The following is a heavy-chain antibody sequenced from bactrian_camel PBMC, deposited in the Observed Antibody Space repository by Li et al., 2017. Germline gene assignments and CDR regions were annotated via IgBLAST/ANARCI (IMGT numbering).Heavy chain of an antibody. CDR1: PYTIRTYA. Sequence: HVQLVESGGGSVQAGGSLTLSCAASPYTIRTYAMAWFRQAPGKEREGVAAIAGDGRTDYADSVKGRFTISRDGAKNIIELQMHSLEPEDTATYYCAADLVTDEPSLVEREYYYWGQGTQVTVS. V-gene: IGHV3S53*01. J-gene: IGHJ4*01. D-gene: IGHD1*01. CDR3: AADLVTDEPSLVEREYYY. CDR2: IAGDGRT.